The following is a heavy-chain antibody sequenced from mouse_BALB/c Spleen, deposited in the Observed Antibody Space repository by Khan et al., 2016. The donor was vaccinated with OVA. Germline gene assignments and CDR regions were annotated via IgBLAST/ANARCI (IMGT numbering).Heavy chain of an antibody. J-gene: IGHJ4*01. Sequence: QVQLKESGPGLVAPSQSLSITCTVSGFSLTSYGVNWVRQPPGKGLEWLGVIWGDGNPNYHSALISRLSISTDNSKSHVFLKLNSLQTDDTATYYGAKFDCIFYAMDYWGQGTSVTVSS. CDR1: GFSLTSYG. V-gene: IGHV2-3*01. CDR3: AKFDCIFYAMDY. CDR2: IWGDGNP. D-gene: IGHD2-4*01.